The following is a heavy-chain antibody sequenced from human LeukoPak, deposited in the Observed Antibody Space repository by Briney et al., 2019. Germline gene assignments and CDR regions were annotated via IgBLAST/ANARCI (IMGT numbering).Heavy chain of an antibody. CDR2: NYFSGST. CDR3: ARRINGYYGMDV. D-gene: IGHD2-15*01. V-gene: IGHV4-39*01. J-gene: IGHJ6*02. CDR1: GGSISSSGYH. Sequence: SETLSLTCTVSGGSISSSGYHWAWLRPPPGQGLEWIESNYFSGSTYYNPSLKSRVTISVDTSKNQFSLNLSSVTAADTAVYYCARRINGYYGMDVWGQGTTVSVSS.